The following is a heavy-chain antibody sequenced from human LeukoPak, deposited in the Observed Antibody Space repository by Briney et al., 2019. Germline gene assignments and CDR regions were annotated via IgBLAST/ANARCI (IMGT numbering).Heavy chain of an antibody. D-gene: IGHD2-15*01. Sequence: GGSLRLSCAASGFTFSNYAMSWVRQAPGKGLEWVSEISGRGSSTYYADSVKGRFTISRDNSKNTLFLQMNSLRAEDTAVYYCAKDRFCSAGNCYSRPTVTTRFDYWGQGTQVTVSS. CDR1: GFTFSNYA. CDR2: ISGRGSST. CDR3: AKDRFCSAGNCYSRPTVTTRFDY. V-gene: IGHV3-23*01. J-gene: IGHJ4*02.